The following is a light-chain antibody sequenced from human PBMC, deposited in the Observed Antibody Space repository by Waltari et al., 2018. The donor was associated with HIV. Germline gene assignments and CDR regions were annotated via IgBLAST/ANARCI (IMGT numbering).Light chain of an antibody. CDR3: QQSYSTPLFT. Sequence: DIQMTQSPSSLSASVGDRVTITCRASQSISSYLNWYQQKLGKAPKLLIYAASSLQSGVPSRFSGSGSGTDFTRTISSLQPEDFATYYCQQSYSTPLFTFGPGTKVDIK. J-gene: IGKJ3*01. CDR1: QSISSY. V-gene: IGKV1-39*01. CDR2: AAS.